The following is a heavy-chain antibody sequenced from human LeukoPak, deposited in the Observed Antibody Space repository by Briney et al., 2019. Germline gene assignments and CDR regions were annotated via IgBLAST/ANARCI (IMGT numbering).Heavy chain of an antibody. Sequence: GASVKVSCKASGYTFTSSYMHWVRQAPGQGLEWMGIINPSGGSTSYAQKFQGRVTMTRDTSTSTVYMELSSLRSDDTAVYYCARETGYAYGRAPLDYWGQGTLVTVSS. CDR3: ARETGYAYGRAPLDY. V-gene: IGHV1-46*01. J-gene: IGHJ4*02. CDR1: GYTFTSSY. CDR2: INPSGGST. D-gene: IGHD5-18*01.